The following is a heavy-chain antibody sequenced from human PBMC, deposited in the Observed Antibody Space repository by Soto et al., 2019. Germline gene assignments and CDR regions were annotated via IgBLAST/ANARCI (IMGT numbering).Heavy chain of an antibody. CDR2: ISFNGLSQ. V-gene: IGHV3-30*03. CDR3: ARGGRGLRGAFDV. Sequence: QELLVESGGGVVQPGRSLRLSCAASGFTFRCFAMHWVRQAPGKGLEWVSVISFNGLSQFYADSVRGRFTISRDNSKNTLYLQLDSLRPDDTAVYYCARGGRGLRGAFDVWGQGTEVSVS. CDR1: GFTFRCFA. D-gene: IGHD3-16*01. J-gene: IGHJ3*01.